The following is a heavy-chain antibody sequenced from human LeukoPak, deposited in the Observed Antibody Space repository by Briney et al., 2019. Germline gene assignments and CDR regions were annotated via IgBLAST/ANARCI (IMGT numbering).Heavy chain of an antibody. Sequence: LRASVKVSCKASGYTFTSYGISWVRQAPGQGLEWMGWINPNSGGTNYAQKFQGRVTMTRDTSISTAYMELSRLRSDDTAVYYCARVTGAGQLLFAASYDYWGQGTLVTVSS. D-gene: IGHD2-2*01. CDR1: GYTFTSYG. CDR3: ARVTGAGQLLFAASYDY. V-gene: IGHV1-2*02. CDR2: INPNSGGT. J-gene: IGHJ4*02.